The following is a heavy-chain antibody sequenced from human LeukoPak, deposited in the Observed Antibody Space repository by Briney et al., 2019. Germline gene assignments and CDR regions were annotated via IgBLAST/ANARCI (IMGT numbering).Heavy chain of an antibody. CDR1: GFTFSSYA. J-gene: IGHJ4*02. CDR3: AAKDPLRGDY. Sequence: PGGSLRLSCAAWGFTFSSYAMSGVLQARGRGLEGGSAISGSGGSTYYADSVKGRFTISRDNSKNTLYLQMNSLRAEDTAVYYCAAKDPLRGDYWAREPWSPSPQ. V-gene: IGHV3-23*01. CDR2: ISGSGGST.